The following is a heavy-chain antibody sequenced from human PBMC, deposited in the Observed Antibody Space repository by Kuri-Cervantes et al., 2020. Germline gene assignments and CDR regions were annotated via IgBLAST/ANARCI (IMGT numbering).Heavy chain of an antibody. Sequence: ASVKVSCKASGYTFTSYVISWVRQATGQGLEWMGWISADNGNTNYAQKLQGRVTMTTDTSTSTAYMELRSLRSDDTAVYYCARENPPRYCSGGSCYKPYYYGMDVWGQGTTVTVSS. J-gene: IGHJ6*02. D-gene: IGHD2-15*01. CDR3: ARENPPRYCSGGSCYKPYYYGMDV. V-gene: IGHV1-18*01. CDR2: ISADNGNT. CDR1: GYTFTSYV.